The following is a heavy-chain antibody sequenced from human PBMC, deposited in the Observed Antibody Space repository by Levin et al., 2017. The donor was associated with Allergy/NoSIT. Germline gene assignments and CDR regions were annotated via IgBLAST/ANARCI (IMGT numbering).Heavy chain of an antibody. D-gene: IGHD6-13*01. J-gene: IGHJ4*02. Sequence: ETLSLTCAASGFTFSNYWMNWVRQAPGKGLEWVANIKQDGSEKYYVDSVKGRFTISRDNAKNSLYLQMNSLRAEDTAVYYCARVDKYSSSRNPFDYWGQGTLVTVSS. CDR1: GFTFSNYW. CDR2: IKQDGSEK. CDR3: ARVDKYSSSRNPFDY. V-gene: IGHV3-7*04.